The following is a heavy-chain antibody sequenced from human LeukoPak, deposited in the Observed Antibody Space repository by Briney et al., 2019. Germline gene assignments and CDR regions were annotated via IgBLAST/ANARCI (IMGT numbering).Heavy chain of an antibody. J-gene: IGHJ3*02. CDR3: ARHHIMTYYYDSSGYLGAFDI. CDR2: ISSSSSYI. CDR1: GFTFSSYS. D-gene: IGHD3-22*01. V-gene: IGHV3-21*01. Sequence: PGGSLRLSCAASGFTFSSYSMNWVRQAPGKGLEWVSSISSSSSYIYYADSVKGRFTISRDNAKNSLYLQMNSLRAEDTAVYYCARHHIMTYYYDSSGYLGAFDIWGQGTMVTVSS.